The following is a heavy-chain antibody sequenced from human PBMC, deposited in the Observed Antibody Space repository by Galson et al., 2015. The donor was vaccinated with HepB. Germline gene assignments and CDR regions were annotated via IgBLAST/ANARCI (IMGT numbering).Heavy chain of an antibody. CDR1: GFTFSHGW. J-gene: IGHJ4*02. V-gene: IGHV3-15*01. Sequence: SLRLSCAASGFTFSHGWMSWVRQAPGKGLEWVGRIKATTDGGTTDHAVPVKGRFTISRDDSKNTVYLQMNSLKAEDTAVYYCTTDGGVTWAGIFEHWGQGTLVTVSS. CDR2: IKATTDGGTT. D-gene: IGHD2-8*02. CDR3: TTDGGVTWAGIFEH.